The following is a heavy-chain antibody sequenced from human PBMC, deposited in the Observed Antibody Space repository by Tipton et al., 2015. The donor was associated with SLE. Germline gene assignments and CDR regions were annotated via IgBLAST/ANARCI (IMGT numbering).Heavy chain of an antibody. CDR3: ARDVDTAMVGFDY. CDR2: IYYSGST. J-gene: IGHJ4*02. D-gene: IGHD5-18*01. V-gene: IGHV4-34*01. Sequence: TLSLTCAVYGGSFSGYYWSWIRQPPGKGLEWIGSIYYSGSTYYNPSLKSRVTISVDTSKNQFSLKLSSVTAADTAVYYCARDVDTAMVGFDYWGQGTLVTVSS. CDR1: GGSFSGYY.